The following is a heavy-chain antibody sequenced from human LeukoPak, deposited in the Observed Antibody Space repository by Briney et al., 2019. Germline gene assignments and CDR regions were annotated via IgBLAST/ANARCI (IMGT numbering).Heavy chain of an antibody. CDR1: GGPISSYY. Sequence: SETLSLTCTVSGGPISSYYWSWIRQPPGKGLEWIGYIYYSGSTNYNPSLKSRVTISVDTSKNQFSLKLSSVTAADTAVYYCARESLGFGDWGAFDIWGQGTMVTVSS. CDR2: IYYSGST. CDR3: ARESLGFGDWGAFDI. J-gene: IGHJ3*02. D-gene: IGHD3-10*01. V-gene: IGHV4-59*12.